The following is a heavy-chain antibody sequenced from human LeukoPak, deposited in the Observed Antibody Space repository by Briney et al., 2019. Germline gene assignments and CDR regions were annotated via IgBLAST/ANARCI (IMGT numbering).Heavy chain of an antibody. CDR3: AREQYLAYDVFGF. D-gene: IGHD4-11*01. V-gene: IGHV4-59*01. J-gene: IGHJ3*01. CDR2: VHFSGTT. CDR1: SGSITGYY. Sequence: SETLSLTCTVSSGSITGYYWSWIRQPPGRGLEWIGYVHFSGTTSFNPSLKSRVTISVDTSKNQFSLRLSSMTAADTAVYYCAREQYLAYDVFGFWGQGTMVTVST.